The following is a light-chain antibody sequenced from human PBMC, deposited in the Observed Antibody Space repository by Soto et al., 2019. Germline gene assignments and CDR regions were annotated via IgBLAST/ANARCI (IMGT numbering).Light chain of an antibody. CDR2: AAS. J-gene: IGKJ4*01. Sequence: DIQMTQSPSSVSASVGDRVTITCQASQGISRWLAWYQQKPGKVPKLLIYAASSLQSGVPSRFSGSGSGTDFTLTISSLQPEDFATYYCQQANSFPFTFGGGTKVEIK. CDR1: QGISRW. CDR3: QQANSFPFT. V-gene: IGKV1-12*02.